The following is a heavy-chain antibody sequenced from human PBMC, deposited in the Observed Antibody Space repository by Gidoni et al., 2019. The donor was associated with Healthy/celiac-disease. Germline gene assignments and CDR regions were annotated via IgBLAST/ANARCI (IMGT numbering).Heavy chain of an antibody. V-gene: IGHV3-30*18. CDR3: AKRRIERGIAVAGVDY. J-gene: IGHJ4*02. CDR2: ISYDGSNK. D-gene: IGHD6-19*01. Sequence: QVQLVESGGGVVQPGRSLRLSCAASGFTFSSYGMHWVRQAPGKGLGWVAVISYDGSNKYYADSVKGRFTISRDNSKNTLYLQMNSLRAEDTAVYYCAKRRIERGIAVAGVDYWGQGTLVTVSS. CDR1: GFTFSSYG.